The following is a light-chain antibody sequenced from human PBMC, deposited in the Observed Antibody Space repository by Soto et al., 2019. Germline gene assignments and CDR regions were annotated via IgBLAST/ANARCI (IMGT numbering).Light chain of an antibody. Sequence: EIVLTQSPATLSLSPGERATLSCRASQSVSSDLAWYQHKPGQAPRLLIYGASTRATGIPARFSGRGSGTEFTPTISSLQSVDFAVYYCQQYDNWPQTFGQGTKVDIK. V-gene: IGKV3-15*01. CDR3: QQYDNWPQT. J-gene: IGKJ1*01. CDR1: QSVSSD. CDR2: GAS.